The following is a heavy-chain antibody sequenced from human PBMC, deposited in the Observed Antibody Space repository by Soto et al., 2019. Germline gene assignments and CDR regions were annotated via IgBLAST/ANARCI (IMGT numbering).Heavy chain of an antibody. CDR2: INHSGST. CDR3: ARLWYYYDSSGSVPWWFDP. J-gene: IGHJ5*02. CDR1: GGSFSGYY. V-gene: IGHV4-34*01. Sequence: ETLSLTCAFYGGSFSGYYWSWIRQPPGKGLEWIGEINHSGSTNYNPSLKSRVTISVDTSKNQFSLKLSSVTAADTAVYYCARLWYYYDSSGSVPWWFDPWGQGTLVTVSS. D-gene: IGHD3-22*01.